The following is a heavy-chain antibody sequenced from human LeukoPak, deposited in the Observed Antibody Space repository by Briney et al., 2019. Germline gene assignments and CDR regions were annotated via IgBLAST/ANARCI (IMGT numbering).Heavy chain of an antibody. Sequence: SVKVSCKASGGTFSSYAISWVRQAPGQGLEWMGRIIPIFGIANYAQKFQGRVTITTDESTSTAYMELSSLRSEDTAVYYCARDSQIWFDPWGQGTLVTVSS. V-gene: IGHV1-69*05. CDR2: IIPIFGIA. CDR3: ARDSQIWFDP. CDR1: GGTFSSYA. J-gene: IGHJ5*02.